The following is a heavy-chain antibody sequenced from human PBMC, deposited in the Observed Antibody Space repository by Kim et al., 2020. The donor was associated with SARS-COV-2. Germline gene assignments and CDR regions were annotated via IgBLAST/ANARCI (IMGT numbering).Heavy chain of an antibody. V-gene: IGHV4-34*01. CDR3: ATGPYYSSWNGGCNWFDS. CDR2: IYHSGST. D-gene: IGHD6-13*01. Sequence: SETLSLTCAVYGGSFSSYYWRWIRQPPGKGLEWVAEIYHSGSTNYYPYPKSRLTTSVDTSTNQISLMLSTVTAAETAADYCATGPYYSSWNGGCNWFDS. J-gene: IGHJ5*01. CDR1: GGSFSSYY.